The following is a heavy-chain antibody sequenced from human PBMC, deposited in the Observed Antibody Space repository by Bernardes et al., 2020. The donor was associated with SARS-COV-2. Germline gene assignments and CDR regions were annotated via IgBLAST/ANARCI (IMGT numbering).Heavy chain of an antibody. V-gene: IGHV3-30-3*01. CDR3: ARASAMVSRMDV. D-gene: IGHD5-18*01. CDR2: ISYDGSNK. J-gene: IGHJ6*02. CDR1: GFTFSSYA. Sequence: GGSLRLSCAASGFTFSSYAMHWVRQAPGKGLEWVAVISYDGSNKYYADSVKGRFTISRDNSKNTLYLQMNSLRAEDTAVYYCARASAMVSRMDVWGQGTTVTVSS.